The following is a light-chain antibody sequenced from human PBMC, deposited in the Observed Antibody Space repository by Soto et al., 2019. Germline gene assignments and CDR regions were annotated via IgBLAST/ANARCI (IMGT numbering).Light chain of an antibody. V-gene: IGKV3D-20*02. J-gene: IGKJ3*01. CDR2: GAS. CDR1: QIFTSNS. Sequence: EIVMTQSPATLSVSPGERATLSCRASQIFTSNSLAWYKQKPGQAPRLLVYGASSRATGISDRVSGSGSGTDFTLTISSLEPEDFAVYYCQQRSNWPSTFGPGTKVDIK. CDR3: QQRSNWPST.